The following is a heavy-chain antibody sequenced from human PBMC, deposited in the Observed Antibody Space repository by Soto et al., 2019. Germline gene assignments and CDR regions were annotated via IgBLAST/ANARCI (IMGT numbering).Heavy chain of an antibody. CDR3: AREGGYRSRWSGVIQH. Sequence: KTLSLTCAISGDDVSSNSAAWNGIRQSPSRGLEWLGRTYYRSKWYNDYAVSVKSRITINPDTSKNQFSLQLNSATPEDTAVYYCAREGGYRSRWSGVIQHRGQRNPVPVSS. D-gene: IGHD2-2*01. J-gene: IGHJ1*01. CDR2: TYYRSKWYN. CDR1: GDDVSSNSAA. V-gene: IGHV6-1*01.